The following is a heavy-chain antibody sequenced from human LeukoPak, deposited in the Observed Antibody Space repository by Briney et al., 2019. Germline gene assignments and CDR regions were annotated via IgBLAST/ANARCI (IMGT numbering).Heavy chain of an antibody. CDR3: ARGHGASFGVADNWFDP. D-gene: IGHD3-3*01. J-gene: IGHJ5*02. CDR2: IYYSGST. Sequence: SETLSLTCTVSGGSISSGDYYWRWIRQPPGRGLEWIEYIYYSGSTYYNPSLTSRVTISVDTSKDQFSLKLSSVTAADTAVYYGARGHGASFGVADNWFDPWGQGTLVTVSS. CDR1: GGSISSGDYY. V-gene: IGHV4-30-4*01.